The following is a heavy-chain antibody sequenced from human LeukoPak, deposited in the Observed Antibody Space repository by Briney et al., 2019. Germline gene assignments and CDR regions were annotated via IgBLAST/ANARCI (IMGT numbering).Heavy chain of an antibody. CDR1: GYTFTGYY. D-gene: IGHD2-15*01. CDR3: ARDAGYCTGGSCWYFDH. Sequence: GASVKVSCKASGYTFTGYYMHWVRQAPGQGLEGMGWINPNGGGTNYAQKFQGRVTLTRDTSISTAYMDLSRLISDDTAVYYCARDAGYCTGGSCWYFDHWGQGTLVTVSS. V-gene: IGHV1-2*02. CDR2: INPNGGGT. J-gene: IGHJ4*02.